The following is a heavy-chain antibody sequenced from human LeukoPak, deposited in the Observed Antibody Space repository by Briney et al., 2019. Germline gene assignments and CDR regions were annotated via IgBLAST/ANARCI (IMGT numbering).Heavy chain of an antibody. V-gene: IGHV3-48*02. Sequence: GGSETLSCAASGFTFSSYSMNWVRQAPGKGLEWVSYISSSSSTIYYADSVKGRFTISRDNAKNSLYLQMNSLRDEDTAVYYCARKPSYYYDSSGYLADYWGQGTLVSSSS. CDR2: ISSSSSTI. D-gene: IGHD3-22*01. CDR3: ARKPSYYYDSSGYLADY. J-gene: IGHJ4*02. CDR1: GFTFSSYS.